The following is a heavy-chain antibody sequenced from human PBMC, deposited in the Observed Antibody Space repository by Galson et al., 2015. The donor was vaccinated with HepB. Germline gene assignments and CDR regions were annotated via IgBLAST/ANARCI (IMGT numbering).Heavy chain of an antibody. V-gene: IGHV3-74*01. CDR3: ARSTFYYGSGTDY. J-gene: IGHJ4*02. Sequence: SLRLSCAASGFTLSSFWMHWVRQAPGKGLVWVSRIKTDGSSIDYADSVKGRFTISRDSAKNTLYLQMNSLRAEDTAVYYCARSTFYYGSGTDYWGQGTLVTV. CDR1: GFTLSSFW. D-gene: IGHD3-10*01. CDR2: IKTDGSSI.